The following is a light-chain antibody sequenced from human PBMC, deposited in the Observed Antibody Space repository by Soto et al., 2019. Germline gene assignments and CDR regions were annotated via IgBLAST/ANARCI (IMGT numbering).Light chain of an antibody. J-gene: IGKJ5*01. CDR1: QDISSW. V-gene: IGKV1D-12*01. Sequence: DIQMTQSPSSVSASVGDRVTITCRASQDISSWLAWYQQKPGKAPNLLIYAASSLQSGVPSRFSGSGSGTDFTLTISILQPEDFATYYSLQANSFPSITFGQGTRLDIK. CDR2: AAS. CDR3: LQANSFPSIT.